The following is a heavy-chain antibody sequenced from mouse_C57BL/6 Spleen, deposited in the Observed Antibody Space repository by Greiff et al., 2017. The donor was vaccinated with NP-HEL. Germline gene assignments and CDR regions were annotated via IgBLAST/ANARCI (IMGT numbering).Heavy chain of an antibody. J-gene: IGHJ1*03. CDR1: GFNIKDYY. D-gene: IGHD1-1*01. CDR2: IDPEDGDT. CDR3: TTPRFDYGSSKYFDV. V-gene: IGHV14-1*01. Sequence: VQLQQSGAELVRPGASVKLSCTASGFNIKDYYMHWVKQRPEQGLEWIGRIDPEDGDTEYAPKFQGKATMTADTSSNTAYLQLSSLTSEDTAVYYCTTPRFDYGSSKYFDVWGTGTTVTVSS.